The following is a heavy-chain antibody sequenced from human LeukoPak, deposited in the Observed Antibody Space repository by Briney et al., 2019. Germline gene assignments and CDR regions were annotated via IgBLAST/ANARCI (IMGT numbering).Heavy chain of an antibody. Sequence: EGSLRLSCAASGFTFSSYWMSWVRQAPGKGLEWVANIKQDGSEKYYVDSVKGRFTISRDNAKNSLYLQMNSLRAEDTAVYYCARLSTYSSSWYANAFDIWGQGTMVTVSS. D-gene: IGHD6-13*01. CDR1: GFTFSSYW. V-gene: IGHV3-7*01. CDR2: IKQDGSEK. J-gene: IGHJ3*02. CDR3: ARLSTYSSSWYANAFDI.